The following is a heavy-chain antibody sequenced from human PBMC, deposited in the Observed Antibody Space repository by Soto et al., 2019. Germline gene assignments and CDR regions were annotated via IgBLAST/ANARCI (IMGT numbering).Heavy chain of an antibody. V-gene: IGHV1-46*03. CDR1: GYTFTSYY. J-gene: IGHJ6*03. Sequence: GASVKVSCKASGYTFTSYYMHWVRQAPGQGLEWMGIINPSGGSTSYAQKFQGRVTMTRDTSTSTVYMELSSLRSEDTAVYYCASSDPQYYDFWSGSKPIYYYYMDVWGKGTTVTVSS. D-gene: IGHD3-3*01. CDR2: INPSGGST. CDR3: ASSDPQYYDFWSGSKPIYYYYMDV.